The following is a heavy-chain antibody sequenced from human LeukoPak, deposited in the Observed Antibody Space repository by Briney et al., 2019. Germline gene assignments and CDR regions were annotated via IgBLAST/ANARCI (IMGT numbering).Heavy chain of an antibody. Sequence: PGGSLRLSCAASGFTFSSYGMHWVRQAPGKGLEWVSAISGSGGSTYYADSVKGRFTISRDNAKNSLYLQMNSLRAEDMALYYCAKVLVVVTAIGAFDIWGQGTMVTVSS. CDR2: ISGSGGST. J-gene: IGHJ3*02. V-gene: IGHV3-NL1*01. CDR3: AKVLVVVTAIGAFDI. CDR1: GFTFSSYG. D-gene: IGHD2-21*02.